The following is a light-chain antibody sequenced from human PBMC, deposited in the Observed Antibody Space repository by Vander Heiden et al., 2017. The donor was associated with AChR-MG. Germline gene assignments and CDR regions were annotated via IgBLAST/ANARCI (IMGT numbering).Light chain of an antibody. Sequence: QSVLTQPPSPSGTPGQRVTISCSGSSSNVGSNYVYWYQQFPGPAPKLLIYRNNQRPSGVPDRFSGSKSGTSASLAISGLRSEDEADYYCAAWDDSLSGPVFGGGTKLTVL. CDR3: AAWDDSLSGPV. V-gene: IGLV1-47*01. CDR2: RNN. CDR1: SSNVGSNY. J-gene: IGLJ3*02.